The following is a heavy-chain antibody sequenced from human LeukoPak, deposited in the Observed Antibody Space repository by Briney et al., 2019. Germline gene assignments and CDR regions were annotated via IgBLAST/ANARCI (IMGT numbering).Heavy chain of an antibody. CDR1: GFAFSSYT. V-gene: IGHV3-30*02. CDR3: ARLLSGN. Sequence: GGSLRLSCAASGFAFSSYTMNWVRQAPGKGLEWVAFIRYDGSNKYYADSVKGRFTISRDNSKNTLYLQMNSLRAEDTAVYYCARLLSGNWGQGTLVTVSS. D-gene: IGHD2-21*02. CDR2: IRYDGSNK. J-gene: IGHJ4*02.